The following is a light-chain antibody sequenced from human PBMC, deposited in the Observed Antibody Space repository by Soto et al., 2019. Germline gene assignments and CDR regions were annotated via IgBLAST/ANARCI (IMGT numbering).Light chain of an antibody. Sequence: DIQMTQSPSSLSASVGDRATITCRASQGISNFLAWYQQKPGKVPKLLISAASTLPSGVPSRFSGSGSGTDFPLTITSLQPEDVANYYWQKYSRVITFGQGTRLEI. CDR1: QGISNF. CDR2: AAS. CDR3: QKYSRVIT. J-gene: IGKJ5*01. V-gene: IGKV1-27*01.